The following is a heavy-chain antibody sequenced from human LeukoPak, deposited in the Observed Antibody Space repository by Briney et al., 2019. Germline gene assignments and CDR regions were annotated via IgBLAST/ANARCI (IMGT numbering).Heavy chain of an antibody. CDR1: GFTVINTY. J-gene: IGHJ4*02. Sequence: GGSLRLSCAASGFTVINTYMTWVRQAPGKGLEWVSNIYTGGATYYTDSVKGRFTVPRDSSKNTLFLQMNSLREEDTAVYYCARAVLAGGFDRWGQGALVTVSS. D-gene: IGHD3-16*01. CDR2: IYTGGAT. CDR3: ARAVLAGGFDR. V-gene: IGHV3-66*01.